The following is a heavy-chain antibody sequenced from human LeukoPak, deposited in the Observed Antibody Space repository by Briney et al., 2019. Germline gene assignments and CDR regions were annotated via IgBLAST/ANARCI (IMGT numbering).Heavy chain of an antibody. CDR3: ARSPWEPLAFDL. CDR1: GGSISRYY. V-gene: IGHV4-59*01. J-gene: IGHJ3*01. D-gene: IGHD1-26*01. CDR2: IYYSGST. Sequence: PSETLSLTCTVSGGSISRYYWNWNRQPPGKGLEWIGYIYYSGSTSFNPSLKSRVTISVDTSKNQFSLNLSSVTAADTAVYYCARSPWEPLAFDLWGQGTMVTVSS.